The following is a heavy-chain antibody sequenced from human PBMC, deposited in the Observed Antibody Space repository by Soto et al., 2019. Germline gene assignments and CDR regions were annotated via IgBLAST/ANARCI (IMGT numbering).Heavy chain of an antibody. Sequence: GGSLRLSCAASGFTFSRYSMNWVRQAPGKGLEWLSSSSSSSSYIYYADSVKGRFTISRDYAENPLYLQMNSLRAKDTAVYYCARDTLILSSLDYWGPGTLVTVSS. V-gene: IGHV3-21*01. D-gene: IGHD3-16*02. CDR1: GFTFSRYS. CDR2: SSSSSSYI. J-gene: IGHJ4*02. CDR3: ARDTLILSSLDY.